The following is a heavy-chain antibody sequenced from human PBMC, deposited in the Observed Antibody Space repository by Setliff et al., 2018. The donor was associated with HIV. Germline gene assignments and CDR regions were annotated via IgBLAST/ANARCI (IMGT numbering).Heavy chain of an antibody. CDR3: ARDHCSSSGCYEYSYYGMDV. Sequence: SVKVSCKASGFSFTSSAVQWVRRARGQRLEWIGWIVVGSGKTNYAQKFQERVTITRDTSISTAYMEVSRLRSDDTAVYYCARDHCSSSGCYEYSYYGMDVWGQGTTVTVSS. CDR1: GFSFTSSA. CDR2: IVVGSGKT. V-gene: IGHV1-58*01. D-gene: IGHD2-2*01. J-gene: IGHJ6*02.